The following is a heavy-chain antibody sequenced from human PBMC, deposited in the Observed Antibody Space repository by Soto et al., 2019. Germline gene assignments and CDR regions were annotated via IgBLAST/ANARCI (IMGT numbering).Heavy chain of an antibody. D-gene: IGHD3-3*02. CDR2: IIPRSGTS. Sequence: QVQLVQSGAEVKKPGSSVKVSCKASGDTFSTYTITWVRQAPGQGLEWMGGIIPRSGTSNYAQKIKGSVTIPADDSTSTAYIELSSLRSEDTAVYYCAREGRVLAQSTVNSDHYYYAMSDWGQGTTVTVSS. J-gene: IGHJ6*02. CDR1: GDTFSTYT. CDR3: AREGRVLAQSTVNSDHYYYAMSD. V-gene: IGHV1-69*12.